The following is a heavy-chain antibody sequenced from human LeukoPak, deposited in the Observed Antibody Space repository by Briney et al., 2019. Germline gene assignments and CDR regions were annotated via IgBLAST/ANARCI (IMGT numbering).Heavy chain of an antibody. V-gene: IGHV4-34*01. CDR3: ARRSSKRFTWYFDL. CDR1: GGSFSGYY. D-gene: IGHD5-24*01. Sequence: SETLSLTCAVYGGSFSGYYWSWIRQPPGKGLEWIGEINHSGSTNYNPSLKSRVTISVDTSKNQFSLKLSSVTAADTAVYYCARRSSKRFTWYFDLWGRGTLVTVSS. J-gene: IGHJ2*01. CDR2: INHSGST.